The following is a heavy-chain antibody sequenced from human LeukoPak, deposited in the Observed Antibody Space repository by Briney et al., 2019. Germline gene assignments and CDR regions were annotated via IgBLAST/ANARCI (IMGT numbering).Heavy chain of an antibody. D-gene: IGHD6-19*01. CDR1: GGSISSGGYY. CDR2: IYHSGST. J-gene: IGHJ1*01. V-gene: IGHV4-30-2*01. CDR3: ARVYSSGSRAFQH. Sequence: SQTLSLTCTVSGGSISSGGYYWSWIRQPPGKGLEWIGYIYHSGSTYYNPSLKSRVTTSVDRSKNQFSLKLSSVTAADTAVYYCARVYSSGSRAFQHWGQGTLVTVSS.